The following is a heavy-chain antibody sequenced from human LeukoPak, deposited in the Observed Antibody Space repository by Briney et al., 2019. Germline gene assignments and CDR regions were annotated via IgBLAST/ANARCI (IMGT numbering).Heavy chain of an antibody. D-gene: IGHD1-26*01. CDR3: ARGAKWAYYFDN. Sequence: GGSLRLSCAASGFTFSTYWMHWVRQAPGKGLVWVSRINNVGSTTTYADSVKGRFTISRDNARDTLYLHMNSLTAEDTAVYYCARGAKWAYYFDNWGQGTLVTVSS. J-gene: IGHJ4*02. CDR2: INNVGSTT. V-gene: IGHV3-74*01. CDR1: GFTFSTYW.